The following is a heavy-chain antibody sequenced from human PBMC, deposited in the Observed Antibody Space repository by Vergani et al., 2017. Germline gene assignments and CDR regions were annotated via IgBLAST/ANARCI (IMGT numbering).Heavy chain of an antibody. CDR1: GGSFSGYY. CDR2: INHSGST. CDR3: ARATYYDFWSGYFHYYYGMDV. Sequence: QVQLQESGPGLVKPSETLSLTCAVYGGSFSGYYWSWIRQPPGKGLEWIGEINHSGSTNYNPSLKSRVTISVDTSKNQFSLKLSSVTAADTAVYYCARATYYDFWSGYFHYYYGMDVWGQGTTVTVSS. V-gene: IGHV4-34*01. D-gene: IGHD3-3*01. J-gene: IGHJ6*02.